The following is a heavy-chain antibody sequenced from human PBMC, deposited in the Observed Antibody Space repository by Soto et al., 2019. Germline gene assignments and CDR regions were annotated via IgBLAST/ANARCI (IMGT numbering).Heavy chain of an antibody. CDR2: ISSGSSYI. CDR1: GFTFSTYS. Sequence: GGSLRLSCAASGFTFSTYSMNWVRQAPGKGLEWVSSISSGSSYIFYADSVKGRFTISRDNAKNSMYLQMNSLRADDTAVYYCARVGSYSNYHRRERNPFDYWGQGTLVTVSS. CDR3: ARVGSYSNYHRRERNPFDY. J-gene: IGHJ4*02. D-gene: IGHD4-4*01. V-gene: IGHV3-21*01.